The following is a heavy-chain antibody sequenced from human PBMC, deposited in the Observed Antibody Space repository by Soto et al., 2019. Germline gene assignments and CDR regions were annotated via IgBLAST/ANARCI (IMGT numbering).Heavy chain of an antibody. CDR3: AREDGTLQVGQRDY. V-gene: IGHV3-33*01. Sequence: QVQLVESGGGVVQPGRSLRLSCATSGFSLSVYGIHWVRQAPGKGLEWVAFIQYDGSAKHDADYVKGRFTTSRDNSKNKVYLHMNSLSAEDTALYHWAREDGTLQVGQRDYWGQGTLVTVSS. J-gene: IGHJ4*02. D-gene: IGHD2-8*02. CDR1: GFSLSVYG. CDR2: IQYDGSAK.